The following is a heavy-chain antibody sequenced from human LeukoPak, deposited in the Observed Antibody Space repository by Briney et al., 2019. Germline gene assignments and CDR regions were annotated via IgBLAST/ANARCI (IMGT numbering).Heavy chain of an antibody. V-gene: IGHV1-69*13. D-gene: IGHD1-26*01. CDR3: ASESIVGATSIYYYYGMDV. CDR2: IIPIFGTA. J-gene: IGHJ6*02. CDR1: GGTFSSYA. Sequence: SVKVSCKASGGTFSSYAISWVRQAPGQGLEWMGGIIPIFGTANYAQKFQGRVTITADESTSTAYMELSSLRSEDTAVYYCASESIVGATSIYYYYGMDVWGQGTTVTVSS.